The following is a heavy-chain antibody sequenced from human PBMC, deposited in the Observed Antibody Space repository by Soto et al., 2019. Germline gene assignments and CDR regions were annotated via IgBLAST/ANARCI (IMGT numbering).Heavy chain of an antibody. Sequence: PGGSLRLSCAASGFTFSSYAMSWVRQAPGKGLEWVSAISGSGGSTYYADSVKGRFTISRGNSKNTLYLQMNSLRAEDTAVYYCAKGGYDILTGYYYFDYWGQGTLVTVSS. CDR2: ISGSGGST. CDR3: AKGGYDILTGYYYFDY. V-gene: IGHV3-23*01. J-gene: IGHJ4*02. CDR1: GFTFSSYA. D-gene: IGHD3-9*01.